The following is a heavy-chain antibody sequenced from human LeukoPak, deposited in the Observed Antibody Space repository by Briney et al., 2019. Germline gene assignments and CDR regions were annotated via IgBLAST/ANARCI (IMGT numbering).Heavy chain of an antibody. CDR2: IRSKAYGGTT. D-gene: IGHD5-12*01. Sequence: GGSLRLSCTASGFTFGDYATSWVRQAPGKGLEWVGFIRSKAYGGTTEYAASVKGRFTISRDDSKSIAYLQMNSLKTEDTAVYYCTKYSGYGFRRNNAFDIWGQGTMVTVSS. CDR1: GFTFGDYA. J-gene: IGHJ3*02. V-gene: IGHV3-49*04. CDR3: TKYSGYGFRRNNAFDI.